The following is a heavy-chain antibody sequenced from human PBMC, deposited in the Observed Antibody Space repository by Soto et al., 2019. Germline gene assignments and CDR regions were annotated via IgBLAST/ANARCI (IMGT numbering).Heavy chain of an antibody. D-gene: IGHD2-15*01. Sequence: QVQLQESGPGLVKPSQTLSLTCTVSGGSISSGGYYWSWIRQHPGKGLEWIGYIYYSGSTYYNPSLKSRVTISVDPSKNQFSLKLSSVTAADTAVYYCARVYCNGGSCSEFDYWGQGTLVTVST. V-gene: IGHV4-31*03. CDR2: IYYSGST. J-gene: IGHJ4*02. CDR1: GGSISSGGYY. CDR3: ARVYCNGGSCSEFDY.